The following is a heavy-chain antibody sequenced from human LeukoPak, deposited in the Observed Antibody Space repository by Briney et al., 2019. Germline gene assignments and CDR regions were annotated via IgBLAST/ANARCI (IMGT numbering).Heavy chain of an antibody. D-gene: IGHD3-16*02. V-gene: IGHV3-23*01. CDR3: ARLRTYYDYIWGSYRSYWYFDL. J-gene: IGHJ2*01. CDR1: GFTFSNYG. CDR2: ISGTGDDR. Sequence: GGSLRLSCAASGFTFSNYGMSWVRQAPGKGLQWVSGISGTGDDRYYSGSVQGRFIISRENAENSLFLQMNNLRADDTSVYYCARLRTYYDYIWGSYRSYWYFDLWGRGTLVTVSS.